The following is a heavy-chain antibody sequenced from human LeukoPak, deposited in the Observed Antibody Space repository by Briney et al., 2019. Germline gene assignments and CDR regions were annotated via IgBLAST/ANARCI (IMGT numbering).Heavy chain of an antibody. CDR1: GFTFSSYS. J-gene: IGHJ5*02. CDR3: AKEEYSYGYLVRNNWFDP. V-gene: IGHV3-23*01. CDR2: ISGSDGST. D-gene: IGHD5-18*01. Sequence: PGGSLRLSCAASGFTFSSYSMNWVRQAPGKGLEWVSRISGSDGSTDYADSVKGRFIISRDNSKNTLYLQMNSLRAEDTAVYFCAKEEYSYGYLVRNNWFDPWGQGTLVTVSS.